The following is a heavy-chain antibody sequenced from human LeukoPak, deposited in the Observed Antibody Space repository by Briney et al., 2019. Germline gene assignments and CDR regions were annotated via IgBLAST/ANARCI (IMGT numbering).Heavy chain of an antibody. Sequence: PSETLSLTCTVSGGSISSYYWSWIRQPPGKGLEWIGYIYYSGSTNYNPSLKSRVTISVDTSKNQFSLKLSSVTAADTAVYYCARRSQQQPGEWYFDLWGRGTLVTVSS. J-gene: IGHJ2*01. CDR3: ARRSQQQPGEWYFDL. CDR1: GGSISSYY. D-gene: IGHD3-16*01. CDR2: IYYSGST. V-gene: IGHV4-59*01.